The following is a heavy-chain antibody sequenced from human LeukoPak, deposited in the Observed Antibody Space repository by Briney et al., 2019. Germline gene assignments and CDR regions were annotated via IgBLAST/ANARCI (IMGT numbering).Heavy chain of an antibody. Sequence: SETLSLTCTVSGDSISPYYWSWIRQPPGKGLEWIGYIHYSGSTNYNPSLKSRITISVDTSKNQFSLKLSSVTAADTAVYYCAKREDYYYYIDVWGKGTTVTVSS. V-gene: IGHV4-59*01. CDR3: AKREDYYYYIDV. CDR2: IHYSGST. CDR1: GDSISPYY. J-gene: IGHJ6*03.